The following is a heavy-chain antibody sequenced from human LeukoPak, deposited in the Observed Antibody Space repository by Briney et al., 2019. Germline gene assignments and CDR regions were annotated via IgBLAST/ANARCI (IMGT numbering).Heavy chain of an antibody. V-gene: IGHV3-48*04. Sequence: GGSLRLSCAAAECSFSYYIMNWVRQAREKGVEWISWVGISSGNTKYAASVKGRFTISGDNAKNSLYLQMNSLRVEDTAVYYCARDHNYAFDNWGQGTLVTVSS. CDR2: VGISSGNT. D-gene: IGHD1-1*01. J-gene: IGHJ4*02. CDR3: ARDHNYAFDN. CDR1: ECSFSYYI.